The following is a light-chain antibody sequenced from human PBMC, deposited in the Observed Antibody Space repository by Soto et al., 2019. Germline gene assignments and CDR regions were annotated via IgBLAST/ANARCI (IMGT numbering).Light chain of an antibody. Sequence: AIQMTQSPSSVSASTGDRVTISCRATQTSYKYLAWYQQKPGKPPHLLIYAASTLQSGVPSRFNGSGSGTDFTLTITALQSEDSATYYCHHNFNYPRTFGQGTKVEI. CDR1: QTSYKY. CDR3: HHNFNYPRT. V-gene: IGKV1-8*01. CDR2: AAS. J-gene: IGKJ1*01.